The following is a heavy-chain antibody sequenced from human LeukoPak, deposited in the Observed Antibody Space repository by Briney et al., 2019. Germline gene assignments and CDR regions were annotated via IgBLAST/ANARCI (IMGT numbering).Heavy chain of an antibody. V-gene: IGHV4-31*03. D-gene: IGHD6-25*01. CDR1: GRSISSGGYD. CDR2: ICYSGST. J-gene: IGHJ6*02. Sequence: TLPLTCSVSGRSISSGGYDSSWIPQPPGKGLEWLGYICYSGSTYYNPSVKSRVTISVDTSKNQFSLKLSSVTAADTAVYYCARESGSSEYYYYYYGMDVWGQGTTVTVSS. CDR3: ARESGSSEYYYYYYGMDV.